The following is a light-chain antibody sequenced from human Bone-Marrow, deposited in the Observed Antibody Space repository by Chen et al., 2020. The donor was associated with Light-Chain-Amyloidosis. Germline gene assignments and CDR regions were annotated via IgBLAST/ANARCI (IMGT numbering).Light chain of an antibody. CDR2: EDD. CDR1: SGSIATNY. J-gene: IGLJ3*02. V-gene: IGLV6-57*01. CDR3: QSYQGSSQGV. Sequence: NFMLTQTHSVSESPVKTVIISCTRSSGSIATNYVQWYQQRPGSSPTTVIYEDDQRPSGVPDRFSGSIDRSSNSASLTISGLKTEDEADYYCQSYQGSSQGVFGGGTKLTVL.